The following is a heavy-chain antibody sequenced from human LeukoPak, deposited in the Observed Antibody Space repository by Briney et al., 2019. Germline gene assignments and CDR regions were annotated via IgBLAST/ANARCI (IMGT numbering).Heavy chain of an antibody. CDR3: ATDPSGYDRFDY. J-gene: IGHJ4*02. CDR2: FDPEDGET. CDR1: GYTLAKLA. Sequence: ASVKVSCKVSGYTLAKLAMHWVRQAPGKGLEWMGGFDPEDGETIYAQNFQGRVTMTEDTSTDTAYMELSGLRSEDTAVYYCATDPSGYDRFDYWGQGTLVTVSS. V-gene: IGHV1-24*01. D-gene: IGHD5-12*01.